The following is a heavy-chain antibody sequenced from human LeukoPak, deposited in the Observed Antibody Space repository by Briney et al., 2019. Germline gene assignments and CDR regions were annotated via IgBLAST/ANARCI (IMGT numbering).Heavy chain of an antibody. J-gene: IGHJ6*03. V-gene: IGHV4-34*01. CDR3: ARDIYGSGTAYYYYMDV. CDR2: INHSGST. D-gene: IGHD3-10*01. CDR1: GGSFSGYY. Sequence: PSETLSLTCAVYGGSFSGYYWSWIRQPPGKGLEWIGEINHSGSTNYNPSLKSRVTISVDTSKNQFSLKLSSVTAADTAVYYCARDIYGSGTAYYYYMDVWGKGTTVTVSS.